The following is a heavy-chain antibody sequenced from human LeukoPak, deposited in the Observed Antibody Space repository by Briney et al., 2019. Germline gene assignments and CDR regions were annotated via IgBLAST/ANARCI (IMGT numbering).Heavy chain of an antibody. J-gene: IGHJ4*02. CDR2: ISSSSSYI. D-gene: IGHD1-26*01. V-gene: IGHV3-21*01. CDR1: GFTFSSYS. Sequence: GSLRLSCAASGFTFSSYSMNWVRQAPGKGLEWVSSISSSSSYIYYADSVKGRFTISRDNAKNSLYLQMNSLRAEDTAVYYCARSSISGSFRGGFDYWGQGTLVTVSS. CDR3: ARSSISGSFRGGFDY.